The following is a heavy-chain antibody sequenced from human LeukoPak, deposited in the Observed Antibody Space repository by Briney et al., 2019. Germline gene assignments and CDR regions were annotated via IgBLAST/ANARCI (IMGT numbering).Heavy chain of an antibody. CDR1: GFTFTSYG. CDR3: ARGLGAQSYMAV. CDR2: IWYDGSNK. Sequence: GGSLRLSCAASGFTFTSYGMHWVRQAPGKGLEWVAVIWYDGSNKYYADFVKGRFTISRDNSKNTLYLQMNSLRAEDTAVYYCARGLGAQSYMAVWGQGTTVIVSS. D-gene: IGHD3-16*01. J-gene: IGHJ6*02. V-gene: IGHV3-33*01.